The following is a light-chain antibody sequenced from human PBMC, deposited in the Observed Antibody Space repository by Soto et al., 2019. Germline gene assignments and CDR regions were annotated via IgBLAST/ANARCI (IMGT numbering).Light chain of an antibody. Sequence: DIQMTQSPSTLSPSVGDRVTITCRASQSISSWLAWYKQKQGKAPKLLIYDASSLESGVPSRFSGSGLGTEFALTISSLKADDVDTYHCQQYHSYSWTFGQGTKVDIK. CDR1: QSISSW. V-gene: IGKV1-5*01. CDR3: QQYHSYSWT. J-gene: IGKJ1*01. CDR2: DAS.